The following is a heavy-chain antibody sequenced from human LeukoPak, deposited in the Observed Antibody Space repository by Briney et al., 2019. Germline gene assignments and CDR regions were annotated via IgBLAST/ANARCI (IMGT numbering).Heavy chain of an antibody. CDR1: GGSISSSNW. D-gene: IGHD6-19*01. Sequence: SETLSLTCAVSGGSISSSNWWSWVRQPPGKGREWIGEIYHSGSTNYNPSLKSRVTISVDKSKNQFSLKLSSVTAADTAVYYCAREPGIAVAGAHYGMDVWGKGTTVTVSS. CDR3: AREPGIAVAGAHYGMDV. J-gene: IGHJ6*04. V-gene: IGHV4-4*02. CDR2: IYHSGST.